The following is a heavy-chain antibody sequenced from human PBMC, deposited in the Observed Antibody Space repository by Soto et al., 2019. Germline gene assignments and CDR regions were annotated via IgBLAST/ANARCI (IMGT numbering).Heavy chain of an antibody. CDR2: INPYNGNA. V-gene: IGHV1-18*01. Sequence: VKVSCKASGYTFTSYGISWVRQAPGQGLEWMAWINPYNGNAKYAEKFLGRVTVTTDTSTATAYMEVRSLTSDDTAVFYCARVGVGLAAPRVWPYWGQGTPVTVSS. J-gene: IGHJ4*02. D-gene: IGHD6-13*01. CDR1: GYTFTSYG. CDR3: ARVGVGLAAPRVWPY.